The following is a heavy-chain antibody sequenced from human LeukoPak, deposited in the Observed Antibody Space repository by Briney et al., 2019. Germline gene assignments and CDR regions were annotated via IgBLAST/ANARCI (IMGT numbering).Heavy chain of an antibody. Sequence: GGSLRLSCTASGFTLSTYAMTWVRQAPGKGLEWVSVISHGGDSAWYADSVKGRFTISRDNSKSTLFLQMNSLRADDTAIYYCAKGRSGWYEGLDYWGQGILVTVSS. CDR2: ISHGGDSA. CDR1: GFTLSTYA. D-gene: IGHD6-19*01. CDR3: AKGRSGWYEGLDY. J-gene: IGHJ4*02. V-gene: IGHV3-23*01.